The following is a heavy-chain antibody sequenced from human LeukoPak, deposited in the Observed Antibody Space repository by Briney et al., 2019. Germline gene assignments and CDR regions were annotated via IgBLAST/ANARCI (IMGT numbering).Heavy chain of an antibody. CDR1: GYTFTSYY. D-gene: IGHD3-3*01. CDR3: ARDLQERAHFYEDAFDI. Sequence: ASVKVSCKASGYTFTSYYMHWVRQAPGQGLEWMGIINPSGGSTSYAQKFQGRVTMTRDTSTSTVYMELSSLRSEDTAVYHCARDLQERAHFYEDAFDIWGQGTMVTVSS. J-gene: IGHJ3*02. V-gene: IGHV1-46*01. CDR2: INPSGGST.